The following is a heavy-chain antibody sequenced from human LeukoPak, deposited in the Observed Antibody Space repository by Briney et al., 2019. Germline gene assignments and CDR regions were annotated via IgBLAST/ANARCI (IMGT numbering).Heavy chain of an antibody. CDR3: AKVGARGYYYYGMDV. J-gene: IGHJ6*02. Sequence: GGSLRLSCAASGFTFSSYAMSWVRQAPGKGLEWVSAISGSGGTTYYADPVKGRFIISRDNSKNTLYLQMNSLRAEDTAVYYCAKVGARGYYYYGMDVWGQGTTVTVSS. CDR1: GFTFSSYA. CDR2: ISGSGGTT. D-gene: IGHD1-26*01. V-gene: IGHV3-23*01.